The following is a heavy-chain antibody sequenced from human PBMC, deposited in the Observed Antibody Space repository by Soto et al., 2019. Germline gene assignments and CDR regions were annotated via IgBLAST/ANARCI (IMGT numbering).Heavy chain of an antibody. J-gene: IGHJ4*02. CDR2: IYYSGST. V-gene: IGHV4-30-4*01. Sequence: QVQLQESGPGLVKSSQTLSLTCTVPGGSISSGNYYWSWIRQPPGKGLEWIGYIYYSGSTYYNPSLKSRVIISIDTSKNQFSLKLRSVTAADTAVYYCAREGDAFGAPFDYWGQGTLVTVSS. CDR1: GGSISSGNYY. CDR3: AREGDAFGAPFDY. D-gene: IGHD3-10*01.